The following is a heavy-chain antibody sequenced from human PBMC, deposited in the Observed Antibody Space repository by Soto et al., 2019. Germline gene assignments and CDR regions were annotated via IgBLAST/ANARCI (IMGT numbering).Heavy chain of an antibody. Sequence: QVQLQESGPGLVKPSQTLSLTCTVSGDSINSGGYYWTWIRQHPGKGLEWIGCIYSGTTYYNPSLKSRLTLSVDTCNNHFSLKLTSVTAADTAVYYCARPSGSGLDAFDIWGQGTMVTVSS. V-gene: IGHV4-31*03. CDR2: IYSGTT. D-gene: IGHD6-25*01. CDR3: ARPSGSGLDAFDI. CDR1: GDSINSGGYY. J-gene: IGHJ3*02.